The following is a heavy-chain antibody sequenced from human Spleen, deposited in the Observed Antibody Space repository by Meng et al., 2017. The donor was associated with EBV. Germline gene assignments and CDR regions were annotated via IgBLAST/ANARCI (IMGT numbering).Heavy chain of an antibody. Sequence: QVQLVQAGAEVKKPGALVKGSCKASGYTFTRYGITWVRQAPGRGPEWMGWISTYDGNTDYAQRLQGRATLTTDTSTATAYMELRSLRSDDTAVYYCALSVVQPAAYDYWGQGTLVTASS. J-gene: IGHJ4*02. V-gene: IGHV1-18*01. D-gene: IGHD2-2*01. CDR3: ALSVVQPAAYDY. CDR2: ISTYDGNT. CDR1: GYTFTRYG.